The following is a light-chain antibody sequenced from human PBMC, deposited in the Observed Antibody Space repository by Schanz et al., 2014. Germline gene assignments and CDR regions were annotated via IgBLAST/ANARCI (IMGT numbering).Light chain of an antibody. CDR1: QSVSSDY. CDR2: GAS. Sequence: EVVLTQSPGTLSLSPGERATLSCRASQSVSSDYLTWYQQKPGQAPRLLIYGASSRAHGIPDRFSGSGSGTDFTLTIIRLEPEDFAVYYCQQYNNWPLTFGGGTKVEIK. J-gene: IGKJ4*01. V-gene: IGKV3-20*01. CDR3: QQYNNWPLT.